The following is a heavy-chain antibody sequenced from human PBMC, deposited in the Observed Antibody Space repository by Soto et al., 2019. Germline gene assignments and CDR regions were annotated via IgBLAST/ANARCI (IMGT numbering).Heavy chain of an antibody. V-gene: IGHV1-46*01. CDR3: ARDLGDGGSGSYYKSDWFDP. CDR2: INPSGGST. CDR1: GDTFTSYY. Sequence: VSVKVSCKASGDTFTSYYMHWVRQAPGQGLEWMGIINPSGGSTSYAQKFQGRVTMTRDTSTSTVYMELSSLRSEDTAVYYCARDLGDGGSGSYYKSDWFDPWGQGTLVTVSS. J-gene: IGHJ5*02. D-gene: IGHD3-10*01.